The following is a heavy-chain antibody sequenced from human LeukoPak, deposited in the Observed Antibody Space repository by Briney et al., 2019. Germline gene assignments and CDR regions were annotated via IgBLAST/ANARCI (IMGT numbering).Heavy chain of an antibody. CDR2: ISSSGSTI. Sequence: GGSLRLSCAASGFTFSDYFMSWIRQAPGKGLEWVSYISSSGSTIYYADSVKGRFTISRDNAKNSLYLQMMSLRAEDTAVYYCARAKYGDYVGGYYFDYWGQGTLVTVSS. D-gene: IGHD4-17*01. CDR1: GFTFSDYF. V-gene: IGHV3-11*01. CDR3: ARAKYGDYVGGYYFDY. J-gene: IGHJ4*02.